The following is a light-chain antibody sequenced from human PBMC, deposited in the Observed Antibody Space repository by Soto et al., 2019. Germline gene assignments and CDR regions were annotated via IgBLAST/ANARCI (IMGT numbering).Light chain of an antibody. CDR3: LQDYTYPWT. Sequence: IQMTQSPSSLPASVGDRVTITCRARQGISNELGWYQQRPGKAPKVLIYGASNLQSGVPSRFSGSASGTDFTLTISSLQTEDFATYYCLQDYTYPWTFGQGTKVEMK. CDR1: QGISNE. V-gene: IGKV1-6*01. J-gene: IGKJ1*01. CDR2: GAS.